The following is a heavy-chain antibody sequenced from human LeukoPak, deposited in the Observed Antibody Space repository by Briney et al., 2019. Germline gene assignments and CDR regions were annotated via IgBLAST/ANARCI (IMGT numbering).Heavy chain of an antibody. J-gene: IGHJ4*02. CDR3: ARARPTIVGATDY. CDR2: ISAYNGNT. CDR1: GYTFTSYG. Sequence: ASVKVSCKASGYTFTSYGISWVRQAPGQGLEWMGWISAYNGNTNYAQKFQGRVTMTRDTSISTAYMELSRLRSDDTAVYYCARARPTIVGATDYWGQGTLVTVSS. D-gene: IGHD1-26*01. V-gene: IGHV1-18*01.